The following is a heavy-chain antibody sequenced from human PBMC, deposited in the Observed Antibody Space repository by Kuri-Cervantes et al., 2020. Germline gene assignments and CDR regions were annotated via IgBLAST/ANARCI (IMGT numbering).Heavy chain of an antibody. CDR2: IYSGGST. D-gene: IGHD6-19*01. V-gene: IGHV3-53*01. CDR3: ARGFSSGWYFSVNYYYGMDV. J-gene: IGHJ6*02. CDR1: GFTVSSNY. Sequence: GESLKISCAASGFTVSSNYMSWVRQAPGKGLEWVSVIYSGGSTYYADSVKGRFTISRDNSKNTLYLQMNSLRAEDTAVYYCARGFSSGWYFSVNYYYGMDVWGQGTMVTVSS.